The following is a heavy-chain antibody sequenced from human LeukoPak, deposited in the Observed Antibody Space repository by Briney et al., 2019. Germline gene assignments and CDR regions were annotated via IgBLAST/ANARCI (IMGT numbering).Heavy chain of an antibody. CDR1: GYTFTSYG. D-gene: IGHD1-26*01. Sequence: ASVKVSCKASGYTFTSYGISWVRQAPGQGLEWMGWISAYNGNTNYAQKLQGRVTMTTDTSTSTAYMEQRSLRSDDTAVYYCAREFSRVGATKKEWNFDHWGQGTLVTVSS. CDR3: AREFSRVGATKKEWNFDH. J-gene: IGHJ4*02. V-gene: IGHV1-18*01. CDR2: ISAYNGNT.